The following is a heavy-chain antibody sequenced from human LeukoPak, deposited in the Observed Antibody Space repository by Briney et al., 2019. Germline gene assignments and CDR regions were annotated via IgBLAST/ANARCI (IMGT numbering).Heavy chain of an antibody. CDR2: INPRGGST. Sequence: ASVKVSCKASGYTFIDYYMHWVRQAPGQGLEWMGIINPRGGSTIYAQDFQGRVTLTRDTSTSTVYMELSSLRSEDTAVYYCARRYYDNSGHSYGYYFDYWGQGTLVTVSS. J-gene: IGHJ4*02. CDR3: ARRYYDNSGHSYGYYFDY. CDR1: GYTFIDYY. D-gene: IGHD3-22*01. V-gene: IGHV1-46*01.